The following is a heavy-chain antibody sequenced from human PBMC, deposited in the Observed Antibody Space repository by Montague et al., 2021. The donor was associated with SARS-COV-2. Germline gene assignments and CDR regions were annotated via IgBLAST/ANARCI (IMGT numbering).Heavy chain of an antibody. D-gene: IGHD6-13*01. J-gene: IGHJ4*02. CDR1: GDSVSSNSDA. CDR3: ARGGSWLYYFDY. Sequence: CAISGDSVSSNSDAWNWIRQSPSRGLEWLGRTYYRSKWYNDYAVSVKSRITINPDTSKDQFSLQLNSVTPEDTAVYYCARGGSWLYYFDYWGQGTLVTVSS. CDR2: TYYRSKWYN. V-gene: IGHV6-1*01.